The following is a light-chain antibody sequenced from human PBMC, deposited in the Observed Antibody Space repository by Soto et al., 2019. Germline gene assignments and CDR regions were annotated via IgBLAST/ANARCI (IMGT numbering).Light chain of an antibody. CDR2: DVS. V-gene: IGLV2-8*01. Sequence: QSALTQHHSASGAPGQSVTISCTGTSSDVGGYNYVSWYQQQPGKAPKLMIYDVSTRPSGVPYRFAGSKSGNTASLTVSGLQSEEEADYYCSSYVGSNNLVFGGGTKLTVL. CDR1: SSDVGGYNY. CDR3: SSYVGSNNLV. J-gene: IGLJ2*01.